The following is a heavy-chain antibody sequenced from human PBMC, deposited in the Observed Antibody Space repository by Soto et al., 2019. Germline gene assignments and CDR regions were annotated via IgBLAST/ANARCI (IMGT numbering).Heavy chain of an antibody. D-gene: IGHD5-12*01. CDR3: ARSAWGADGYNSRDDY. Sequence: QVQLVQSGAEVKKPGSSVKVSCKASGGTFSSYTISWVRQAPGQGLEWMGRIIPILGIANYAQKFQGRVTITADKSTSTAYMELSSLRSEDTAVYYCARSAWGADGYNSRDDYWGQGTLVTVSS. V-gene: IGHV1-69*02. CDR2: IIPILGIA. J-gene: IGHJ4*02. CDR1: GGTFSSYT.